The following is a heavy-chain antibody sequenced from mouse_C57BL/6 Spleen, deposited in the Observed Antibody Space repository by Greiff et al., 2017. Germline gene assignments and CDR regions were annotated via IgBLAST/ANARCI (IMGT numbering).Heavy chain of an antibody. D-gene: IGHD2-3*01. V-gene: IGHV1-54*01. CDR2: INPGSGGT. CDR1: GYAFTNYL. Sequence: QVQLKQSGAELVRPGTSVKVSCKASGYAFTNYLIEWVKQRPGQGLEWIGVINPGSGGTNYNEKFKGKATLTADKSSSTAYMQLSSLTSEDSAVYFCARPNDGYSYAMDYWGQGTSVTVSS. CDR3: ARPNDGYSYAMDY. J-gene: IGHJ4*01.